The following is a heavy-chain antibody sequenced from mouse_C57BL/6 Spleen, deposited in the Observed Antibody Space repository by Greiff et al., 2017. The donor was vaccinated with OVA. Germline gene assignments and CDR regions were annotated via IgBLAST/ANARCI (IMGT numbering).Heavy chain of an antibody. D-gene: IGHD4-1*01. CDR2: ISGGGGNT. Sequence: EVKLQESGGGLVKPGGSLKLSCAASGFTFSSYTMSWVRQTPEKRLEWVATISGGGGNTYYPDSVKGRFTISRDNAKNTLYLQMSSLRSEDTALYYCARRELGSYAMDYWGQGTSVTVSS. J-gene: IGHJ4*01. CDR3: ARRELGSYAMDY. CDR1: GFTFSSYT. V-gene: IGHV5-9*01.